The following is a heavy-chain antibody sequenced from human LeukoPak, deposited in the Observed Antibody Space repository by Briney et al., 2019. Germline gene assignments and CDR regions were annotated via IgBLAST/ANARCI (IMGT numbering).Heavy chain of an antibody. V-gene: IGHV5-10-1*01. D-gene: IGHD3-10*01. CDR3: ATGITMVRGVIGY. J-gene: IGHJ4*02. CDR1: GYSFTSYW. CDR2: IDPSDSYT. Sequence: GESLRFSCKGSGYSFTSYWISWVRQMHGKGLEWMGRIDPSDSYTNYSPSFQGHVTISADKSISTAYLQWSSLKASDTAMYYCATGITMVRGVIGYWGQGTLVTVSS.